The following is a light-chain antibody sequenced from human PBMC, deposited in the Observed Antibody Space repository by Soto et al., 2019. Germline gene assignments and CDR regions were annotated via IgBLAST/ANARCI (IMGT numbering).Light chain of an antibody. Sequence: DIQMTQSPSSVSASIGDRVTISCRASQSICTWLVWYQQKPGKAPKLLIYAASSLQSGVPSRFSGSGYGTDFTLTISSLQPEDSATYFCQHADTVPLTFGGGTKVEI. CDR2: AAS. V-gene: IGKV1-12*01. CDR3: QHADTVPLT. J-gene: IGKJ4*01. CDR1: QSICTW.